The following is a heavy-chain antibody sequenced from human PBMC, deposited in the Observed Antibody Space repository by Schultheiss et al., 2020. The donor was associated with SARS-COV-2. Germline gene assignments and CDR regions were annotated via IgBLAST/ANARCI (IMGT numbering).Heavy chain of an antibody. CDR1: GGSFSGYY. Sequence: SQTLSLTCAVYGGSFSGYYWSWIRQPPGKGLEWIGSIYHSGSTYYNPSLKSLVTISVDTSKNQFSLKLSSVTAADTAVYYCARVIGGTYFEYWGRGTLVTVSS. V-gene: IGHV4-34*09. D-gene: IGHD1-26*01. J-gene: IGHJ4*01. CDR3: ARVIGGTYFEY. CDR2: IYHSGST.